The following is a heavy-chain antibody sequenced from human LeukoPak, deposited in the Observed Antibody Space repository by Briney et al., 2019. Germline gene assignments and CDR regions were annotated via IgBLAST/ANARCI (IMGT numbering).Heavy chain of an antibody. CDR2: ISAYNGNT. J-gene: IGHJ4*02. V-gene: IGHV1-18*01. D-gene: IGHD2-2*01. Sequence: ASVKVSCKASGYTFTSYGISWVRQAPGQGLEWMGWISAYNGNTNYAQKPQGRVTMTTDTSTSTAYMELRSLRSDDTAVYYCARRYCSSTSCYGEDYWGQGTLVTVSS. CDR1: GYTFTSYG. CDR3: ARRYCSSTSCYGEDY.